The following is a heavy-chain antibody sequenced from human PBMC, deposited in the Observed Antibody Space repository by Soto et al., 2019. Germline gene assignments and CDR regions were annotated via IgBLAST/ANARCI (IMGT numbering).Heavy chain of an antibody. J-gene: IGHJ2*01. D-gene: IGHD4-17*01. V-gene: IGHV3-30*18. CDR2: ISYDGSNK. Sequence: QVPLVESGGGVVQPGRSLRLSCAASGFTFSSYGMHWVRQAPGKGLEWVAVISYDGSNKYYADSVKGRFTISRDNSKNTLYLQMNSLRAEDTAVYYCAKEQHGGSFYWYFDLWGRGTLVTVSS. CDR3: AKEQHGGSFYWYFDL. CDR1: GFTFSSYG.